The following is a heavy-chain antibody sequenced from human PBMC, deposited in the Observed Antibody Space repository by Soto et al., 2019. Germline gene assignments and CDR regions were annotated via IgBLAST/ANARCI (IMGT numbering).Heavy chain of an antibody. J-gene: IGHJ5*02. CDR2: ISSSSSYI. CDR3: ARDNRLEPPIRVFRTPRQDGFDP. V-gene: IGHV3-21*01. CDR1: GFTFSSYS. D-gene: IGHD1-1*01. Sequence: PGGSLRLSCAASGFTFSSYSMNWVRQAPGKGLEWVSSISSSSSYIYYADSVKGRFTISRDNAKNSLYLQMNSLRAEDTAVYYCARDNRLEPPIRVFRTPRQDGFDPWGQGTLVTVSS.